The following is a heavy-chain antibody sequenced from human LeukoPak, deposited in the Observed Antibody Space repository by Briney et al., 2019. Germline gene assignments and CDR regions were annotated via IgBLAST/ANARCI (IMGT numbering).Heavy chain of an antibody. J-gene: IGHJ4*02. CDR2: ISGSGGSI. CDR1: GFTFSSYA. D-gene: IGHD4-11*01. CDR3: AKGPKTDSNYWFDY. Sequence: PGGSLRLSCAASGFTFSSYAMSWVRQAPGKGLEWVSVISGSGGSINYADSVKGRFTISRDNSKNTLYLQMNSLRAEDTAVYYCAKGPKTDSNYWFDYWGQGTLGTVSS. V-gene: IGHV3-23*01.